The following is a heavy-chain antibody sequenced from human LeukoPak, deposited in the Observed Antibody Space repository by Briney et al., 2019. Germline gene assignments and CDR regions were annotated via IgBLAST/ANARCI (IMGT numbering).Heavy chain of an antibody. V-gene: IGHV1-2*02. Sequence: GASVKVSCKASGYTFTGYYMHWVRQAPGQGLEWMGWINPNSGGTNYAQKFQGRVTMTRDTSISTAYMELSRLRSDDTAVYYCARAFTRRLTGTTAYWGQGTLVTVSS. CDR1: GYTFTGYY. J-gene: IGHJ4*02. D-gene: IGHD1-7*01. CDR2: INPNSGGT. CDR3: ARAFTRRLTGTTAY.